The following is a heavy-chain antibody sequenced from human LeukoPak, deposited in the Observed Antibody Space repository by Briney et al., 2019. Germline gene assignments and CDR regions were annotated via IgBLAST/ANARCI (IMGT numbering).Heavy chain of an antibody. CDR3: AREGEYSSGSNWFDP. CDR2: LNPNSGGT. J-gene: IGHJ5*02. CDR1: GYTFTGYY. Sequence: ASVKVSCKASGYTFTGYYMHWVRQAPGQGLEWMGWLNPNSGGTNYAQKFQGRVTMTRDTSISTAYMELSRLTSDDTAVYYCAREGEYSSGSNWFDPWGQGALVTVSS. D-gene: IGHD6-19*01. V-gene: IGHV1-2*02.